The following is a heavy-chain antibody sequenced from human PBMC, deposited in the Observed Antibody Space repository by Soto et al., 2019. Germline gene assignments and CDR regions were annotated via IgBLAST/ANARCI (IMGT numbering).Heavy chain of an antibody. V-gene: IGHV4-39*01. Sequence: SETLSLTCTVSGGSISSSSYYWGWIRQPPGTGLEWIESIYYSGSTYYNPSLKSRVTISVDTSKNQFSLKLSSVTAADTAVYYCARINWGLSYYYGMDVWGQGTTVTVSS. J-gene: IGHJ6*02. D-gene: IGHD7-27*01. CDR3: ARINWGLSYYYGMDV. CDR1: GGSISSSSYY. CDR2: IYYSGST.